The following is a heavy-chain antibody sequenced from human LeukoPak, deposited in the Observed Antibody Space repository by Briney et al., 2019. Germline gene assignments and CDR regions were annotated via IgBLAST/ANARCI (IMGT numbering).Heavy chain of an antibody. CDR3: ARGLYVYYYYGMDV. Sequence: SGTLSLTCAVSGGSISSSNWWSWVRQPPGKGLEWIGEIYHSGSTNYNPSLKSRVTISVDTSKNQFSLKLSSVTAADTAVYYCARGLYVYYYYGMDVWGQGTTVTVSS. D-gene: IGHD5/OR15-5a*01. CDR1: GGSISSSNW. V-gene: IGHV4-4*02. J-gene: IGHJ6*02. CDR2: IYHSGST.